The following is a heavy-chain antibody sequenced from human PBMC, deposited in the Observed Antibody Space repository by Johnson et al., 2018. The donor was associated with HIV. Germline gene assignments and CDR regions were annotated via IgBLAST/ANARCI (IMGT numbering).Heavy chain of an antibody. J-gene: IGHJ3*02. CDR1: GFTFSSYD. Sequence: VQLVESGGGLVQPGGSLRLSCAASGFTFSSYDMHWVRQATGKGLEWVSAIGTAGDTYYPGSVKGRFTISRENAKNTLYLQMNSLRAEDTAVYYCARDHWDWVGATDAFDTWGQGTMVTVSS. CDR2: IGTAGDT. D-gene: IGHD1-26*01. CDR3: ARDHWDWVGATDAFDT. V-gene: IGHV3-13*01.